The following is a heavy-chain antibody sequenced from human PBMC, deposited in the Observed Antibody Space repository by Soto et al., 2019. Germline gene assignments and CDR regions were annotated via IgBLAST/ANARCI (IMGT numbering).Heavy chain of an antibody. V-gene: IGHV1-46*01. J-gene: IGHJ5*01. Sequence: ASVKVSCKASGYTFTTYYMHWVRQAPGQGLEWMGIINPSGGSTNYAQKFQGGVTMTSDTSTSTVYMELSSLRSDDTAVYYCARVIVPTTVTTANWFDPWGQGTTVTVSS. CDR1: GYTFTTYY. D-gene: IGHD4-17*01. CDR3: ARVIVPTTVTTANWFDP. CDR2: INPSGGST.